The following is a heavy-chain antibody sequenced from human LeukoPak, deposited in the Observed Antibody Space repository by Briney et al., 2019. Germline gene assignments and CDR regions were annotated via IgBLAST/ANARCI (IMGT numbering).Heavy chain of an antibody. V-gene: IGHV4-34*01. Sequence: SETLSLTCAVYGGSFSGYYWSWIRQPPGKGLEWIGEINHSGSTNYNPSLKSRVTISVDTSKNQFSLKLSSVTAADTAVYYCALPRPGYWGQGTLVTVSS. J-gene: IGHJ4*02. CDR1: GGSFSGYY. CDR2: INHSGST. CDR3: ALPRPGY.